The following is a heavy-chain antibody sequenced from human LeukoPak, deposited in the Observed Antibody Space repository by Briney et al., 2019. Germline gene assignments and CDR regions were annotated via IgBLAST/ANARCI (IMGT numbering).Heavy chain of an antibody. CDR3: AREGVCDSWDY. V-gene: IGHV3-48*03. CDR2: ISSSGSTI. Sequence: PGGSLRLSCAASGFTFSSYEMNWVRQVPGKGLVWVSYISSSGSTIYYADSVKGRFTISRDNAKNSLYLQMNSLRAEDTAVYYCAREGVCDSWDYWGQGTLVTVSS. D-gene: IGHD3-3*01. J-gene: IGHJ4*02. CDR1: GFTFSSYE.